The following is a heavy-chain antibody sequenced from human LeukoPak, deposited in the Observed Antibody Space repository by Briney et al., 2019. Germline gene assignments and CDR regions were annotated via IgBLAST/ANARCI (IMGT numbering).Heavy chain of an antibody. CDR1: GFTFSSYW. V-gene: IGHV3-7*01. CDR2: IKQDGSEK. Sequence: GGSLRLSCAASGFTFSSYWMGWVRQAPGKGLEWVANIKQDGSEKYYVDSVKGRFTISRDNAKNSLYLQMNSLRAEDTAVYYCARGSSGSAPEKNYVWGSYRPAFLVYYYGMDVWGQGTTVTVSS. J-gene: IGHJ6*02. CDR3: ARGSSGSAPEKNYVWGSYRPAFLVYYYGMDV. D-gene: IGHD3-16*02.